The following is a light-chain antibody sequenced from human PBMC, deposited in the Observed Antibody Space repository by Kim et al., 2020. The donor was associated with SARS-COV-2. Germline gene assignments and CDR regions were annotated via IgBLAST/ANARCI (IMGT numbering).Light chain of an antibody. V-gene: IGKV1-5*01. J-gene: IGKJ1*01. CDR1: QGIGTW. CDR2: DAT. Sequence: SIGDRVTISGRASQGIGTWLAWYHQKPGKAPKLLIFDATNLQSGVPSRFSGSGSGTHFTLTISSLQPDDIGSYFCQQYNRDSRTFGQGTKVDIK. CDR3: QQYNRDSRT.